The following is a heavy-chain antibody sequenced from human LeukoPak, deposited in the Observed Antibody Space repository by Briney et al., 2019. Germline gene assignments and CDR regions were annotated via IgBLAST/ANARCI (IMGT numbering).Heavy chain of an antibody. Sequence: ASVKVSCKASGYTFTSYDINWVRQATGQGLEWMGWISAYNGNTNYAQKLQGRVTMTTDTSTSTAYMELRSLRSDDTAVYYCARGTTKLYYYDSSGPFDHWGQGTLVTVSS. J-gene: IGHJ4*02. CDR1: GYTFTSYD. V-gene: IGHV1-18*01. D-gene: IGHD3-22*01. CDR3: ARGTTKLYYYDSSGPFDH. CDR2: ISAYNGNT.